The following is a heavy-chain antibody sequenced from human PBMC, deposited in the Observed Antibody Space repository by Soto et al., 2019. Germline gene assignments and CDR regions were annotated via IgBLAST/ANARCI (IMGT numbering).Heavy chain of an antibody. V-gene: IGHV3-7*05. D-gene: IGHD5-12*01. CDR2: IKQDGSEK. J-gene: IGHJ4*02. Sequence: GGSLRLSCAASGFTFSSYYMSWVRQAPGRGLEWVANIKQDGSEKYYVDSVKGRFTISRDNAKNSLYLQMNSLRAEDTAVYYCARDRTRSGVYVTYYFDYWGQGTLVTVSS. CDR3: ARDRTRSGVYVTYYFDY. CDR1: GFTFSSYY.